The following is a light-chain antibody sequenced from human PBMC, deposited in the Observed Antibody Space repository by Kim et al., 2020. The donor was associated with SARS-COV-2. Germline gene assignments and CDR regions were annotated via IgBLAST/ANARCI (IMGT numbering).Light chain of an antibody. CDR2: LNSDGSH. CDR3: QTWGTGIQV. J-gene: IGLJ3*02. Sequence: QLVLTQSPSASASLGASVKPTCTLSSGHSSSAIAWHQQQPEKGPRYLMKLNSDGSHSKGDGIPDRFSGSSSGAERYLTISSLQSDDEADYYCQTWGTGIQVFGGGTQLTVL. CDR1: SGHSSSA. V-gene: IGLV4-69*01.